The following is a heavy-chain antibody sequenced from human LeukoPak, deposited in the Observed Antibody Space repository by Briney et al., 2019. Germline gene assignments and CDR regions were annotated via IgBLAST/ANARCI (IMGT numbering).Heavy chain of an antibody. D-gene: IGHD1-26*01. V-gene: IGHV3-21*01. CDR3: ARESSVVGRNIDY. CDR2: ISSSSSYI. Sequence: SGGSLRLSCAASGFTFSSYSMNWVRQAPGKGLEWVSSISSSSSYIYYADSVKGRFTISRDNAKSSLYLQMNSLRAEDTAVYYCARESSVVGRNIDYWGQGTLVTVSS. CDR1: GFTFSSYS. J-gene: IGHJ4*02.